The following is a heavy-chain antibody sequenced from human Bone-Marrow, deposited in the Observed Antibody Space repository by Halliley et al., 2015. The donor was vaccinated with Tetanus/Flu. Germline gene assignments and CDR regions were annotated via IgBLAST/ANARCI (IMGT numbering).Heavy chain of an antibody. J-gene: IGHJ4*02. V-gene: IGHV3-23*01. D-gene: IGHD6-13*01. CDR3: AKQRTYSSSYYPY. CDR2: FSGSGGSP. Sequence: WVSSFSGSGGSPYYADSVKGRFTISRDSSKNTLYLQMNSLRAEDTAVYYCAKQRTYSSSYYPYWGQGTLVTVSS.